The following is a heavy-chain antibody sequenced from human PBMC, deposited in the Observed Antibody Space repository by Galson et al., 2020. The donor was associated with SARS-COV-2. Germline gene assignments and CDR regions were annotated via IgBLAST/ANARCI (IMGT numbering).Heavy chain of an antibody. V-gene: IGHV2-70*11. Sequence: SGPTLVKPTQTLTLTCTFSGFSLSTSGMCVSWIRQPPGKALEWLARIDWDDDKYYSTSLKTRLTISTDTSKNQVVLTMTNMDPVDTATYYWALIGAGAGLGRDVWVKGTTGTGCS. D-gene: IGHD3-10*01. CDR3: ALIGAGAGLGRDV. CDR2: IDWDDDK. CDR1: GFSLSTSGMC. J-gene: IGHJ6*01.